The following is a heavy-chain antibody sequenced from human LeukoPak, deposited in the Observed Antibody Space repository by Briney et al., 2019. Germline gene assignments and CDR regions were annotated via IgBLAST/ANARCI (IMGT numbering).Heavy chain of an antibody. CDR1: GFTLSTYW. CDR2: INSDGSRT. D-gene: IGHD6-13*01. J-gene: IGHJ4*02. CDR3: ARASWSAADTNIDY. Sequence: GGSLRLSCAASGFTLSTYWMHWVRHGPGKGLVWVSCINSDGSRTTYADSVKGRFTISRDNAKNTLYLQMNTLGVGDTAVYYCARASWSAADTNIDYWGQGTLVTVSS. V-gene: IGHV3-74*01.